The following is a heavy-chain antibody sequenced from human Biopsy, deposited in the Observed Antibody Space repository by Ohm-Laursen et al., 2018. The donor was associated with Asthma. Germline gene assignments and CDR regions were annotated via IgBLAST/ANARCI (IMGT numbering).Heavy chain of an antibody. CDR2: IYHSGGT. D-gene: IGHD5-24*01. J-gene: IGHJ4*02. CDR3: ARVKDGYNFDY. Sequence: SQTLSLTCAVSGGSISSGGYSWSWIRQPPGKGLEWIGYIYHSGGTYYNPSLKSRVTISVGRSKNQFSLKLSSVTAADTAVYYCARVKDGYNFDYWGQGTLVTVSS. V-gene: IGHV4-30-2*01. CDR1: GGSISSGGYS.